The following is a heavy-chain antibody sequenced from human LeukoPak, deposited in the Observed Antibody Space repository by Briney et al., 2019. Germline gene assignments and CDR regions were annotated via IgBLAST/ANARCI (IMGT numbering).Heavy chain of an antibody. Sequence: SETLSLTCTVSGGSISSYYWSWIRQPAGKGLEWIGRIYTSGSTNYNPSLKSRVTMSVDTSKNQFSLKLSSVTAADTAVYYCARGGYYYDSRGPNWFDPWGQGTLVTVSS. CDR2: IYTSGST. J-gene: IGHJ5*02. CDR1: GGSISSYY. V-gene: IGHV4-4*07. D-gene: IGHD3-22*01. CDR3: ARGGYYYDSRGPNWFDP.